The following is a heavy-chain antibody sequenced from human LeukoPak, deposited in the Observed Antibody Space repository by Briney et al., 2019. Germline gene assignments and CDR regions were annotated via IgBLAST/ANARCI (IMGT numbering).Heavy chain of an antibody. Sequence: GESLKISCKGSGYNFNDYWIGWVRQMPGKGLEWMGAIYPGDSETKYRPSFQGQVTLSADKSSSTVYLQWSSLKAPDTALYFCARHGDNSGQDYWGQGTLVIVSS. CDR2: IYPGDSET. D-gene: IGHD6-19*01. CDR1: GYNFNDYW. CDR3: ARHGDNSGQDY. J-gene: IGHJ4*02. V-gene: IGHV5-51*01.